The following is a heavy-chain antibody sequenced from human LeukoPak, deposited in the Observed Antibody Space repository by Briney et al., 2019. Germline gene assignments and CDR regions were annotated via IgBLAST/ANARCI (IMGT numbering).Heavy chain of an antibody. V-gene: IGHV4-39*01. CDR1: GGSISSSGYY. Sequence: SETLSLTCTVSGGSISSSGYYWGWIRQPPGKGLEWIGSIYYSGSTYYNPSLKSRVTISVDTSKNQFSLKLSSVTAADTAVYYCARFLGEAVADDYWGQGTLVTVSS. CDR3: ARFLGEAVADDY. D-gene: IGHD6-19*01. CDR2: IYYSGST. J-gene: IGHJ4*02.